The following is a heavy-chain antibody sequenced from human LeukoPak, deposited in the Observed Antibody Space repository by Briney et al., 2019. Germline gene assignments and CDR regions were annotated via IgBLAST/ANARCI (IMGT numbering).Heavy chain of an antibody. CDR2: ISAYNGNT. CDR1: GYTFTSYG. Sequence: ASVKVSCKASGYTFTSYGTSWVRQAPGQGLEWMGWISAYNGNTNYAQKLQGRVTMTTDTSTSTAYMELRSLRSDDTAVYYCARAPSRYYYDSSGYPDFDYWGQGTLVTVSS. CDR3: ARAPSRYYYDSSGYPDFDY. V-gene: IGHV1-18*01. J-gene: IGHJ4*02. D-gene: IGHD3-22*01.